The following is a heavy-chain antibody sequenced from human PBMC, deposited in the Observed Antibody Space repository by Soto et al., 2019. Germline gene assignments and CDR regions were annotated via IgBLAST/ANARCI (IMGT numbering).Heavy chain of an antibody. V-gene: IGHV3-23*01. CDR3: AKDPRAYGDYGSYFDY. CDR2: ISGSGGST. D-gene: IGHD4-17*01. J-gene: IGHJ4*02. CDR1: GFTFSSYA. Sequence: EVQLLESGGGLVQPGGSLRLSCAASGFTFSSYAMSWVRQAPGKGLEWVSAISGSGGSTYYADSVKGRFTISRDNSKNTLYLQMNSLRAEDTAVYYCAKDPRAYGDYGSYFDYWGQGTLVTVSS.